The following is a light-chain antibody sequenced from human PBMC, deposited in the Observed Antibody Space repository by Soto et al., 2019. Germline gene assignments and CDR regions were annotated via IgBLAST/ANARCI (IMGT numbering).Light chain of an antibody. Sequence: DIQMTQSPSSLSATVGDRVTITCQASQDIRKYLTWYQQKPGRAPKLLIYGASNLETGVPSRFSGSGYGTDFTFTTSSLQPEDIATYYCQHYDNLPPFSFGPGTKVAIK. CDR2: GAS. CDR3: QHYDNLPPFS. J-gene: IGKJ3*01. CDR1: QDIRKY. V-gene: IGKV1-33*01.